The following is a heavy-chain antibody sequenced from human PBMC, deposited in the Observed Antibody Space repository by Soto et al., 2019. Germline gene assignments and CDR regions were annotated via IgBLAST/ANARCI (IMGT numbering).Heavy chain of an antibody. CDR1: GFTFSSYA. Sequence: GGPLRLSCAASGFTFSSYAMHWVRQAPGKGLEWVAVISYDGSNNYYADSVKGRFTFSRDNSKNTLYLQMNSLRAEDTAVYYCAKFGMATTKRSPPYYIDYWGQGALVTVSS. V-gene: IGHV3-30-3*01. D-gene: IGHD1-1*01. CDR3: AKFGMATTKRSPPYYIDY. CDR2: ISYDGSNN. J-gene: IGHJ4*02.